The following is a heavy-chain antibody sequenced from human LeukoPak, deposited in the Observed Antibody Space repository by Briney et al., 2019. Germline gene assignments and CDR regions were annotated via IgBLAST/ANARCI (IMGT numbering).Heavy chain of an antibody. CDR3: AIYCSSTSCHPLDY. J-gene: IGHJ4*02. CDR1: GFTFSSYS. Sequence: GGSLRLSCAASGFTFSSYSMNWVRQAPGKGLEWVSSISSSSSYIYYADSVKGRFTISRDNAKNSLYLQMNGLRAEDTAVYYCAIYCSSTSCHPLDYWGQGTLVTVSS. D-gene: IGHD2-2*01. V-gene: IGHV3-21*01. CDR2: ISSSSSYI.